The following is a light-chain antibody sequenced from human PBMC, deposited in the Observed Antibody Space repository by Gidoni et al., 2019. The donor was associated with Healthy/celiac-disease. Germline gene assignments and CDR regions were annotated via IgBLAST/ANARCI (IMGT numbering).Light chain of an antibody. J-gene: IGKJ4*01. CDR3: MRGPLT. V-gene: IGKV2-30*01. Sequence: DVVMTQSPLSLPVTLGQPASISCRSSQSLVYSDGNTYLNWFQQRPSQSTRRLIYKVSNLHSGVQDRFCGSESTTDFTLKISKVEAVDVGVYYNMRGPLTFGEGTKVEIK. CDR2: KVS. CDR1: QSLVYSDGNTY.